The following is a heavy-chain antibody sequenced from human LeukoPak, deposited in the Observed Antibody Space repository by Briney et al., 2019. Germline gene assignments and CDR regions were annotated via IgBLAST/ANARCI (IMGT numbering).Heavy chain of an antibody. D-gene: IGHD6-13*01. Sequence: PGGSLRLSCAASGFTFSSYAMHWVRQAPGKGLEGVAVISYNGSNKYYADSVKGRFTSSRDNSKNTLYLQMNSLRAEDTAVYYCASDKTAQLDNYYYYMDVWGKGTTVTISS. CDR3: ASDKTAQLDNYYYYMDV. J-gene: IGHJ6*03. CDR2: ISYNGSNK. V-gene: IGHV3-30*04. CDR1: GFTFSSYA.